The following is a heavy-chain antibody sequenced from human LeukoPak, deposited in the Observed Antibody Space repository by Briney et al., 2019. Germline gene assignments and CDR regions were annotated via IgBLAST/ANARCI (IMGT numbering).Heavy chain of an antibody. CDR1: GGSISSYY. V-gene: IGHV4-59*08. CDR2: IYYSGST. CDR3: ARGTGYPLIG. Sequence: SEILSLTCTVSGGSISSYYWSWIRQPPGKGLEWIGYIYYSGSTNYNPSLKSRVTISVDTSKNQFSLKLSSVTAADTAVYYCARGTGYPLIGWGQGTLVTVSS. J-gene: IGHJ4*02. D-gene: IGHD1-1*01.